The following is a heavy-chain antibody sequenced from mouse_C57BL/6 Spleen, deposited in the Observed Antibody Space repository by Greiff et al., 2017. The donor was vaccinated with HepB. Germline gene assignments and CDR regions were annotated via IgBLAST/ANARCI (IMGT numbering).Heavy chain of an antibody. J-gene: IGHJ1*03. CDR2: INPNNGGT. CDR3: ARIIYDGYYWYFDV. D-gene: IGHD2-3*01. V-gene: IGHV1-22*01. Sequence: VQLQQSGPELVKPGASVKMSCKASGYTFTDYNMHWVKQSHGKSLEWIGYINPNNGGTSYNQKFKGKATLTVNKSSSTAYMELRSLTSEDSAVYYWARIIYDGYYWYFDVWGTGTTVTVSS. CDR1: GYTFTDYN.